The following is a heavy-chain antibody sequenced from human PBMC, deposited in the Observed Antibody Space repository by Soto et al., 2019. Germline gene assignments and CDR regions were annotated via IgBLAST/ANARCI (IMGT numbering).Heavy chain of an antibody. J-gene: IGHJ4*02. CDR1: GGSISSYY. CDR2: IYTSGSP. D-gene: IGHD6-6*01. CDR3: AGEKSLAARLIDY. V-gene: IGHV4-4*07. Sequence: LSLTCTVSGGSISSYYWSWIWQPAGKGLEWIGRIYTSGSPNYNPSLKSRVTMSVDTSKNQFSLKLSSVTAADTAVYYCAGEKSLAARLIDYWGRGTRIIFSS.